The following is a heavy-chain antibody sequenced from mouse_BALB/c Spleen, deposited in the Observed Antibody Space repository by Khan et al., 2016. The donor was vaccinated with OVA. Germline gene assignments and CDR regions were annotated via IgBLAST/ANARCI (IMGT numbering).Heavy chain of an antibody. CDR1: GYSFTGYF. V-gene: IGHV1-20*02. CDR2: INPHIGET. J-gene: IGHJ2*01. Sequence: VQLKQSGPELVKPGASVKISCKASGYSFTGYFMNWVMQSHGKSLEWIGRINPHIGETFYNQKFKDKATLTVDESSRTAHMELRSLASEDSAVYYCARKNRSDFDYWGQGTTLTVSS. D-gene: IGHD1-1*01. CDR3: ARKNRSDFDY.